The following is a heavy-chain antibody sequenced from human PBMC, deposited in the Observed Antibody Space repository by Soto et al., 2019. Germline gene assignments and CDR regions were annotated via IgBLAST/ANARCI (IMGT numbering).Heavy chain of an antibody. J-gene: IGHJ4*02. CDR3: ARPNSSGYYFDY. Sequence: QVQLVQSGAEVKKPGASVKVSCKASGYTFTSYDINWVRQATGQGLEWMGWMNPNSGNTGYAQKFQGRVTMTRNTSIGTAYRELSSLRAEDTAVYYCARPNSSGYYFDYWGQGTLVTVSS. CDR2: MNPNSGNT. CDR1: GYTFTSYD. V-gene: IGHV1-8*01. D-gene: IGHD3-22*01.